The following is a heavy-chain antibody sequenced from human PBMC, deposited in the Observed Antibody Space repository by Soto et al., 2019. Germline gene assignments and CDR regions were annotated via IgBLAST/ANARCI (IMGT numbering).Heavy chain of an antibody. CDR3: ARALSYYYMDG. CDR2: IYPGDSDT. V-gene: IGHV5-51*04. CDR1: GYSFSSYW. Sequence: GESLKISCKGSGYSFSSYWIGWVRQMPGKGLEWMGIIYPGDSDTRYSPSFQGQVTISADKPITTAYLQWSSLKASDTAMDYCARALSYYYMDGWGKGTTVTVSS. J-gene: IGHJ6*03.